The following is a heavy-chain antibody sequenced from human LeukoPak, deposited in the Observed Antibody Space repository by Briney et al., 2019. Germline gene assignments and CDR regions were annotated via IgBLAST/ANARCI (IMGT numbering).Heavy chain of an antibody. CDR1: GYTFTGYY. CDR3: ARGGYYYDSSGYYWFDY. Sequence: GASVKVSCKASGYTFTGYYMHWVRQAPGQGLEWMGWISPNSGGTNYAQKFQGRVAMTRDTSISTAYMELSRLRSDDTAVYYCARGGYYYDSSGYYWFDYWGQGTLVTVSS. J-gene: IGHJ4*02. V-gene: IGHV1-2*02. CDR2: ISPNSGGT. D-gene: IGHD3-22*01.